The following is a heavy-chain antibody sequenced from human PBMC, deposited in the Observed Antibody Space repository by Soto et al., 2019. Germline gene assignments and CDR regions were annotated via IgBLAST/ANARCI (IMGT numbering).Heavy chain of an antibody. D-gene: IGHD3-9*01. Sequence: SGSGGTMSRCSDYGCCILQAPGTGLEWIGSIYYSGSTYYNPSLKSRVTISVDTSKNQFSLKLSSVTAADTAVYYCARLRDYYDILPRYQYSYHYGMAVWGQGTTVT. CDR1: GGTMSRCSDY. CDR3: ARLRDYYDILPRYQYSYHYGMAV. J-gene: IGHJ6*02. V-gene: IGHV4-39*01. CDR2: IYYSGST.